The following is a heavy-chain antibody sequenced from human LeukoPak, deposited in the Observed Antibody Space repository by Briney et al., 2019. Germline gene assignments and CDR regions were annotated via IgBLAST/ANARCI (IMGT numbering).Heavy chain of an antibody. CDR1: GFTFSTHS. D-gene: IGHD6-19*01. V-gene: IGHV3-48*01. J-gene: IGHJ4*02. CDR3: ARDKQWLVPFDS. Sequence: GGSLRLSCAASGFTFSTHSMNWVRQAPGKGLEWVSYISSSSSTIYYADSVEGRFTISRDNAKNSLYLQMNSLRAEDTAVYYCARDKQWLVPFDSWGQGTLVTVSS. CDR2: ISSSSSTI.